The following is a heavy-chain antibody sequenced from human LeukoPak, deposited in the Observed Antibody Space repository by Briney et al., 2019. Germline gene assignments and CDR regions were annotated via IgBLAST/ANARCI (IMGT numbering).Heavy chain of an antibody. CDR1: GGSISSSGYY. J-gene: IGHJ5*02. V-gene: IGHV4-39*01. CDR3: ARHEYSGSYYGLSWFDP. CDR2: IYYSGST. D-gene: IGHD1-26*01. Sequence: SETLSLTCTVSGGSISSSGYYWGWIRQPPGKGLEGVASIYYSGSTYYNPSLKSRVTISVDTSKNQLSLKLSSLTAADTAVYYCARHEYSGSYYGLSWFDPWGQGTLVTVSS.